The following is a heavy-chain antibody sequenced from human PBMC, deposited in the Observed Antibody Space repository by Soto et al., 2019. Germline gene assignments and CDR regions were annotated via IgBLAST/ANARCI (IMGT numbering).Heavy chain of an antibody. Sequence: QVQLVQSGAEVKKPGASVKVSCKASGYTFTSYDINWVRQATGQGLEWMGWMNPNSGNTGYAQKFQGRVTMTRNTSISXXYXEXXSLRSEDTAVYYCARAFQWLTTGGTYYYYYYGMDVWGQGTTVTVSS. J-gene: IGHJ6*02. V-gene: IGHV1-8*01. CDR1: GYTFTSYD. D-gene: IGHD6-19*01. CDR2: MNPNSGNT. CDR3: ARAFQWLTTGGTYYYYYYGMDV.